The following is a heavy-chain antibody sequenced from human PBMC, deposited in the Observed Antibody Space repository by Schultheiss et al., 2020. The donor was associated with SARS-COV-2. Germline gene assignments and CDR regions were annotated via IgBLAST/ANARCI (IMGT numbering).Heavy chain of an antibody. J-gene: IGHJ4*02. CDR2: INSDGSST. CDR1: GFTFDDYA. V-gene: IGHV3-74*01. D-gene: IGHD1-26*01. CDR3: AKDRWELLGNFDY. Sequence: GGSLRLSCAASGFTFDDYAMHWVRQAPGKGLEWVSGINSDGSSTSYADSVKGRFTISRDNAKNTLYLQMNSLRAEDTAVYYCAKDRWELLGNFDYWGQGTLVTVSS.